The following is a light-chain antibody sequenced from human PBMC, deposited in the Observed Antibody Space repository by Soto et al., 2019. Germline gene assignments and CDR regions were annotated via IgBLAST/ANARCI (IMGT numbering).Light chain of an antibody. CDR3: QQRASWPPFT. J-gene: IGKJ4*01. CDR2: DAF. V-gene: IGKV3-11*01. CDR1: ENIRTS. Sequence: EVILTQFPATLSMSPGESATLSCRASENIRTSLAWYQHRPGQPPRLLIYDAFNRATGIPPRFSGGGSGTDFTLTISGLDPEDFAVYYCQQRASWPPFTFGGGTKVEIK.